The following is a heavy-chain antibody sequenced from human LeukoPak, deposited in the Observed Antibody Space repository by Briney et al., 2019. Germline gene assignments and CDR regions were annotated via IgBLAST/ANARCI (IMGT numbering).Heavy chain of an antibody. D-gene: IGHD3-9*01. Sequence: GGSLRLSCAASGFTFSDYYMSWIRQAPGKGLEWVSYISSSSSYTNYADSVKGRFTISRDNAKNSLYLQMNSLRAEDTAVYYCARVNLNYDILTGYFPSRYYYGMDVWGKGTTVTVSS. CDR2: ISSSSSYT. V-gene: IGHV3-11*06. J-gene: IGHJ6*04. CDR3: ARVNLNYDILTGYFPSRYYYGMDV. CDR1: GFTFSDYY.